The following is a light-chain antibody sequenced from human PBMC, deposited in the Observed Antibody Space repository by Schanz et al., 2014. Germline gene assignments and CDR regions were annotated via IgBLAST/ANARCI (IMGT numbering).Light chain of an antibody. CDR1: QDISSG. J-gene: IGKJ1*01. CDR3: QQYNSYWA. Sequence: DIQLTQSPSSVSASVGDRITITCRASQDISSGLAWYQQKPGKAPKLLISTASNLQTGVPSRFSGSGSGTEFTLTISSLQPDDFATYYCQQYNSYWAFGQGTKVEIK. CDR2: TAS. V-gene: IGKV1D-16*01.